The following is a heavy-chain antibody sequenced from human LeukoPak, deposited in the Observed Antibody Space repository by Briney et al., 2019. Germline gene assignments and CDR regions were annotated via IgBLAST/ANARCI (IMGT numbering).Heavy chain of an antibody. CDR1: GFTFSSYA. D-gene: IGHD3-10*01. V-gene: IGHV3-30*04. CDR3: ARAYYGSGSYSFDX. J-gene: IGHJ4*02. CDR2: ISYDGSNK. Sequence: PGGSLRLSCAASGFTFSSYAMHWVRQAPGKGLEWEAVISYDGSNKYNADSVKGRFTISRDNSKDTLYLQMNSLRAEDTAVYYCARAYYGSGSYSFDXWXQGTLVTVSS.